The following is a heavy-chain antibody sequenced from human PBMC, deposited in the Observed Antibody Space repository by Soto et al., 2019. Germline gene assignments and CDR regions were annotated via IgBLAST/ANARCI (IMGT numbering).Heavy chain of an antibody. CDR3: SRQSRGGMDV. D-gene: IGHD3-10*01. CDR2: TYYRSKWNN. J-gene: IGHJ6*02. V-gene: IGHV6-1*01. Sequence: PSQTLSLTCVISGDSVSIKSAAWNWVRQSPSRGLEWLGRTYYRSKWNNDYAVSVKGRITVNPDTSKNQFSLQLNSVTPEDTALNFSSRQSRGGMDVWGQGTTVTVSS. CDR1: GDSVSIKSAA.